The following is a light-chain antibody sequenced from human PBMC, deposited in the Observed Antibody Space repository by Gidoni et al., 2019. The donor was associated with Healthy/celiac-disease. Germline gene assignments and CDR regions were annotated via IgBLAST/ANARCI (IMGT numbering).Light chain of an antibody. CDR1: QSISSS. CDR3: QQSYRTAWT. V-gene: IGKV1-39*01. CDR2: PAS. J-gene: IGKJ1*01. Sequence: RVTITCRASQSISSSLNWYQQKPGKAPKLLIYPASSLQSGVPSRFSGSGSGTDFTLTISSLQPEDFATYYCQQSYRTAWTYGQGTKVEIK.